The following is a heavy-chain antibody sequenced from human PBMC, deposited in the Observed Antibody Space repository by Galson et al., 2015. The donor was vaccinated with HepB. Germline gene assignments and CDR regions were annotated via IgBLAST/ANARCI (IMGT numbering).Heavy chain of an antibody. CDR1: GDSVSSNSAA. V-gene: IGHV6-1*01. D-gene: IGHD3-10*01. J-gene: IGHJ4*02. CDR3: ARDISARLDY. Sequence: CAISGDSVSSNSAAWNWIRQSPSRGLEWLGRTSYRSKWLNDYAVFVRSRIIINADTSGNHFSLQLNFVTPEDTAIYFCARDISARLDYWGQGALVTVSS. CDR2: TSYRSKWLN.